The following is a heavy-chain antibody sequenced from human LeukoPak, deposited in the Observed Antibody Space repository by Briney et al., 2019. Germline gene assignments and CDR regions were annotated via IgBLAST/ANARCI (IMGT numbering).Heavy chain of an antibody. J-gene: IGHJ3*02. CDR2: TSAYNGNT. CDR3: ARDSRPYYDFWSGTGGAFDI. V-gene: IGHV1-18*01. CDR1: GYTFTSYG. D-gene: IGHD3-3*01. Sequence: ASVKVSCKASGYTFTSYGISWVRQAPGQGLEWMGWTSAYNGNTNYAQKLQGRVTMTTDTSTSTAYMELRSLRSDDTAVYYCARDSRPYYDFWSGTGGAFDIWGQGTMVTVSS.